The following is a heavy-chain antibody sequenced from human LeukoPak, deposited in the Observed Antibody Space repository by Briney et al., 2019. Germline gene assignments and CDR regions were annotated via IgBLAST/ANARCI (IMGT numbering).Heavy chain of an antibody. CDR2: INTDGRTT. D-gene: IGHD6-19*01. CDR3: ARAGASGWYAAGWFDP. CDR1: GFPFNNYW. Sequence: PGGSLRLSCAASGFPFNNYWMHWVRQAPGKGLGWVSSINTDGRTTRYAASVQGRFTISRDNAKNTLYLQMNSLRVDDTAVYYCARAGASGWYAAGWFDPWGQGTLVTVSS. V-gene: IGHV3-74*01. J-gene: IGHJ5*02.